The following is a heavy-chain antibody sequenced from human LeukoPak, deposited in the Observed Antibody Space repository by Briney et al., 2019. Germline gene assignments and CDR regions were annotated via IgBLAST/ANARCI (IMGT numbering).Heavy chain of an antibody. CDR2: IYYSGST. CDR1: DYSISSGYY. V-gene: IGHV4-38-2*01. J-gene: IGHJ5*02. CDR3: ARQGPWFDP. Sequence: PSETLSLTCAVSDYSISSGYYWGWIRQPPGKGLEWMGSIYYSGSTYYNPSLKSRVTISVDTSKNQFSLKLSSVTAADTAVYYCARQGPWFDPWGQGTLVTVSS.